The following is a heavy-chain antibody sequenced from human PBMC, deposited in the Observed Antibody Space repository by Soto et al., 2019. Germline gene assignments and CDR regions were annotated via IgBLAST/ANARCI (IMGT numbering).Heavy chain of an antibody. J-gene: IGHJ3*02. CDR1: GGFVSSGSYY. CDR3: ARVERGTATTVVDAFDI. Sequence: QVQLQQWGAGLLKPSETLSLTCAVYGGFVSSGSYYWSWIRQPPGKGLEWIGEMSHSGGTHFNTSLKSRVTISVDTPKNQFSLKMSSVTAADTALYYCARVERGTATTVVDAFDIWGPGTMVTVSS. D-gene: IGHD1-1*01. V-gene: IGHV4-34*01. CDR2: MSHSGGT.